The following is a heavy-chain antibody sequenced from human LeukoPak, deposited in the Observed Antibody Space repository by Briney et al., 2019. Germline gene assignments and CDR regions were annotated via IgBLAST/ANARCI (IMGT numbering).Heavy chain of an antibody. Sequence: PSETLSLTCAVYGGSFSGYYWSWIRQPPGKGLEWIGEINHSGSTNYNPSLKSRVTISVDTSKNQFSLKLSSVTAADTAVYYCAREATHYDILTGYYKSYLFDYWGQGTLVTVSS. CDR3: AREATHYDILTGYYKSYLFDY. V-gene: IGHV4-34*01. CDR1: GGSFSGYY. D-gene: IGHD3-9*01. J-gene: IGHJ4*02. CDR2: INHSGST.